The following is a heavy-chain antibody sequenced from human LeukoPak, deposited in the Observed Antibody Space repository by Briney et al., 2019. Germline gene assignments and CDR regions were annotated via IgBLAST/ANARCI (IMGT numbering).Heavy chain of an antibody. D-gene: IGHD6-19*01. CDR2: INHSGST. V-gene: IGHV4-34*01. J-gene: IGHJ6*03. CDR3: ARAVEDFYYYMDV. CDR1: GGSFSGYY. Sequence: SETLSLTCAVYGGSFSGYYWSWIRQPPGKGLEWIGEINHSGSTNYNPSLKSRVTISVDTSKNQFSLKLSSVTAADTAVYYCARAVEDFYYYMDVWGKGTTVTVSS.